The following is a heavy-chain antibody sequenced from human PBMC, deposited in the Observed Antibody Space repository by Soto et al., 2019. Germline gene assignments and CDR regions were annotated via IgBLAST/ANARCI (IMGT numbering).Heavy chain of an antibody. Sequence: QVQLVESGGGVVQPGRSLRLSCAASGFTFSNYGMHWVRQAPGKGLEWVAVISSDGSNKYYADSVKGRFTISRDNSENTLFLQMNNLRTEDTAVYYCARDWVWFGAHPIDYWGQGTLVTVSS. D-gene: IGHD3-10*01. J-gene: IGHJ4*02. CDR2: ISSDGSNK. V-gene: IGHV3-30*03. CDR1: GFTFSNYG. CDR3: ARDWVWFGAHPIDY.